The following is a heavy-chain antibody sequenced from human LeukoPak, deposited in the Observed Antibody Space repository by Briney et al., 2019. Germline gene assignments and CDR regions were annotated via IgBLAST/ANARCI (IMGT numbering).Heavy chain of an antibody. V-gene: IGHV1-18*01. J-gene: IGHJ4*02. CDR2: ISAYNDNT. CDR3: ARDLKVGCSSTSCQSSVDY. D-gene: IGHD2-2*01. Sequence: VASVKVSCKASGYTFTSYGISWVRQAPGQGLEWMGWISAYNDNTNYAQKLQGRVTMTTDTSTSTAYMELRSLRSDDTAVYYCARDLKVGCSSTSCQSSVDYWGQGTLVTVSS. CDR1: GYTFTSYG.